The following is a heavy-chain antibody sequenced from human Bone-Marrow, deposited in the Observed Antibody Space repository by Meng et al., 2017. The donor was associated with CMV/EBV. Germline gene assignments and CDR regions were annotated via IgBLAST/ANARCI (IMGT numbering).Heavy chain of an antibody. Sequence: SEPLSLTCTVSGGSISSGDYYWSWIRQPPGKGLEWIGYIYYSGSTYYNPSLKSRVTISVDTSKNQFSLKLSSVTAADTAVYYCARDRAGVVPAAIREGYYYYGMDVWGQGTTVTVSS. CDR3: ARDRAGVVPAAIREGYYYYGMDV. D-gene: IGHD2-2*01. CDR2: IYYSGST. V-gene: IGHV4-30-4*08. J-gene: IGHJ6*02. CDR1: GGSISSGDYY.